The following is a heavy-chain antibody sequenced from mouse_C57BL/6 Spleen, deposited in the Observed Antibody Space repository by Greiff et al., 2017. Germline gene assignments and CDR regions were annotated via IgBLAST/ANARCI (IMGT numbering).Heavy chain of an antibody. J-gene: IGHJ2*01. D-gene: IGHD3-2*01. V-gene: IGHV1-55*01. CDR1: GYTFTSYW. CDR3: ANAPRQLYYFDY. Sequence: QVQLQQPGAELVKPGASVKMSCKASGYTFTSYWITWVKQRPGQGLEWIGDIYPGSGSTNYNEKFKSKATLTVDTSSSTAYMQLSSLTSEDSAVYYCANAPRQLYYFDYWGQGTTLTVSS. CDR2: IYPGSGST.